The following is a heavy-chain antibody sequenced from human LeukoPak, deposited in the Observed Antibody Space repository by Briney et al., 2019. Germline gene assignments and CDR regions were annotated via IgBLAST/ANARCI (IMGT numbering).Heavy chain of an antibody. CDR1: GYTFTSYE. J-gene: IGHJ4*02. V-gene: IGHV1-18*01. CDR2: ISAYSGNT. D-gene: IGHD2-2*02. CDR3: ARLYSRNTLDY. Sequence: GASVKVSCKASGYTFTSYEISWVRQAPGQGLEWMGWISAYSGNTNSAQKFQGRVTMTTDTSTSTVYMELRSLTSDDTAVYYCARLYSRNTLDYWGQGTLVTVSS.